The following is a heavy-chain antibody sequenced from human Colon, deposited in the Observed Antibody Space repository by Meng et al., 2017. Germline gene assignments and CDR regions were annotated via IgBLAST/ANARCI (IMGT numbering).Heavy chain of an antibody. Sequence: QVQLQRSGPGLVKPSQTLSRTCVMSGDSVSSNTAAWNWIRQSPSRGLEWLGRTYYRSKWYNEYAVSVKSRMTFNADTSKNQVSLQVNSVTPEDTAVYYCARDHGYSYGLPLDYWGQGILVTVSS. J-gene: IGHJ4*02. V-gene: IGHV6-1*01. CDR1: GDSVSSNTAA. CDR2: TYYRSKWYN. D-gene: IGHD5-18*01. CDR3: ARDHGYSYGLPLDY.